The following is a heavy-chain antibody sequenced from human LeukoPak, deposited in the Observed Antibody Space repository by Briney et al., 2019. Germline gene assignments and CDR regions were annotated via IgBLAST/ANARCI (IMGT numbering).Heavy chain of an antibody. CDR3: ASNEYSSSLGDY. Sequence: ASVKVSCKASGGTFSSYAISWVRQAPGQGLEWMGIINPSGGSTSYAQKFQGRVTMTRDTSTSTVYMELSSLRSEDTAVYYCASNEYSSSLGDYWGQGTLVTVSS. V-gene: IGHV1-46*01. CDR1: GGTFSSYA. J-gene: IGHJ4*02. CDR2: INPSGGST. D-gene: IGHD6-6*01.